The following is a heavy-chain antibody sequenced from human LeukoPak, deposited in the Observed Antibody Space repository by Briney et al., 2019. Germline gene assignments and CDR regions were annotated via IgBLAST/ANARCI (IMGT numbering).Heavy chain of an antibody. CDR3: ARDAWFGELSFLRY. V-gene: IGHV4-39*07. D-gene: IGHD3-10*01. CDR1: GGSISSSSYY. Sequence: SETLSLTCTVSGGSISSSSYYWGWIRQPPGKGLEWIGSIHYSGSAYYNPSLESRVTISVDTSKNQFSLKLTSVTAADTAVYYCARDAWFGELSFLRYWGQGTLVTVSS. J-gene: IGHJ4*02. CDR2: IHYSGSA.